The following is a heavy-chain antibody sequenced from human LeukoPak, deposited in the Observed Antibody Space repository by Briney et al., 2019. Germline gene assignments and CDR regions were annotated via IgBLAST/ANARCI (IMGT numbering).Heavy chain of an antibody. CDR1: GGSFSGYY. Sequence: SETLSLTCAVYGGSFSGYYWSWIRQPPGKGLEWIGEINHSGSTNYNPSLKSRVTISVDTSKNQFSLKLSSVTAADTAVYYCARGRVRGGTAGIYDYWGQGTLVTVSS. J-gene: IGHJ4*02. CDR3: ARGRVRGGTAGIYDY. CDR2: INHSGST. D-gene: IGHD6-13*01. V-gene: IGHV4-34*01.